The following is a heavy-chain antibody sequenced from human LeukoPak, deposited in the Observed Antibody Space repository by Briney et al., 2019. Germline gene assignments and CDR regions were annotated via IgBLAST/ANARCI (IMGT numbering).Heavy chain of an antibody. CDR3: ARDYNYDVDV. Sequence: GGSLRLSCAVSGFTISSNHLTWVRQAPGQGLEWVSLIYSGGNTHYADSVKGRFTISRDNSKNTVYLQMTSLRTEDTAVYCCARDYNYDVDVWGQGTTVTVSS. CDR1: GFTISSNH. J-gene: IGHJ6*02. V-gene: IGHV3-66*01. CDR2: IYSGGNT.